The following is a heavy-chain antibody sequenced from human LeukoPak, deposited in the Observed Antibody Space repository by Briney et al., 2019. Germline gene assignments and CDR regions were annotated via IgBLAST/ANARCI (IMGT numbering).Heavy chain of an antibody. J-gene: IGHJ4*02. CDR3: AKGAGRIQLWLIDY. D-gene: IGHD5-18*01. Sequence: GGSLRLSCAASGFTVSSNEMSWVRQAPGKGLEWVSSISGGSTYYADSVKGRFTISRDNSKNTLYLQMNSLRAEDTAVYYCAKGAGRIQLWLIDYWGQGTLVTVSS. CDR2: ISGGST. V-gene: IGHV3-38-3*01. CDR1: GFTVSSNE.